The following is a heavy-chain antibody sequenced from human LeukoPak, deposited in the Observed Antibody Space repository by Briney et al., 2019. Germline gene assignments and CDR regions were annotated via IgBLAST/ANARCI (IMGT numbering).Heavy chain of an antibody. CDR3: AKEVAATQGLYYFDY. Sequence: ASVKVSCKASGYTFTSYYMHWVRQAPGQGLEWMGGIIPIFGTANYAQKFQGRVTITADESTSTAYMELSSLRSEDTAVYYCAKEVAATQGLYYFDYWGQGTLVTVSS. CDR1: GYTFTSYY. CDR2: IIPIFGTA. D-gene: IGHD2-15*01. V-gene: IGHV1-69*13. J-gene: IGHJ4*02.